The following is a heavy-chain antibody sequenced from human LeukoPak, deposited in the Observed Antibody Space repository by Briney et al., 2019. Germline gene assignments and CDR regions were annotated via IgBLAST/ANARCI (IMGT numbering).Heavy chain of an antibody. D-gene: IGHD2-2*02. CDR2: ISSSSSCI. CDR1: GFTFSSYS. J-gene: IGHJ4*02. Sequence: GGSLRLSCAASGFTFSSYSMNWVRQAPGKGLEWVSSISSSSSCIYYADSVKGRFTISRDHAKNSLYLQMNSLRAEDTAVYYCARDDVGPAAIRRGPFDYWGQGTLVTVSS. CDR3: ARDDVGPAAIRRGPFDY. V-gene: IGHV3-21*01.